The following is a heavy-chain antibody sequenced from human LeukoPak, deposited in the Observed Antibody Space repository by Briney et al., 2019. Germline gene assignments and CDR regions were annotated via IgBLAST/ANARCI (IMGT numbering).Heavy chain of an antibody. CDR3: AIGPAAAGTFDF. D-gene: IGHD6-13*01. J-gene: IGHJ4*02. Sequence: GASVKVSCKASGYTFTSYDINWVRQAPGQGLEWMGRINPNTGGTNYAQNFQGRVTMTGDTSISTAYMELTRLTSDDTAKYYCAIGPAAAGTFDFWGQGTLVTVSS. CDR1: GYTFTSYD. V-gene: IGHV1-2*06. CDR2: INPNTGGT.